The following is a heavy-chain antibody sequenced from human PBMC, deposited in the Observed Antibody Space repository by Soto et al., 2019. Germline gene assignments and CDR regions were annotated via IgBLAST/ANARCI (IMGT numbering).Heavy chain of an antibody. V-gene: IGHV1-69*01. CDR3: ARDHGSGYSYGPPFDY. J-gene: IGHJ4*02. CDR1: GGTFSSYA. Sequence: QVQLVQSGAEVKKPGSSVKVSCKASGGTFSSYAISWVRQAPGQGLEWMRGIIPIFGTANYAQKFQGRVTITADESTSTAYMELSSLRSEDTAVYYCARDHGSGYSYGPPFDYWGQGTLVTVSS. CDR2: IIPIFGTA. D-gene: IGHD5-18*01.